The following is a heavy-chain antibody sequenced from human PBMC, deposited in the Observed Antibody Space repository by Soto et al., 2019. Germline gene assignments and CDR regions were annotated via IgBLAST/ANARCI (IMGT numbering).Heavy chain of an antibody. D-gene: IGHD2-8*02. Sequence: GGSLRLSCAASGFTFSSYGMHWVRQAPGKGLEWVAVISYDGSNKYYADSVKGRFTISRDNSKNTLYLQMNSLRAEDTAVYYCAKKAYWSPRTDAFDIWGQGTMVTVSS. V-gene: IGHV3-30*18. CDR1: GFTFSSYG. CDR2: ISYDGSNK. J-gene: IGHJ3*02. CDR3: AKKAYWSPRTDAFDI.